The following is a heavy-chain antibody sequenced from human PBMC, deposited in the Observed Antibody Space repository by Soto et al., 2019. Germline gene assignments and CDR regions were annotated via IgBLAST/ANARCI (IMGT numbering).Heavy chain of an antibody. Sequence: ASVKVSCKASGYTFTSYYMHWVRQAPGQGLEWMGIINPSGGSTSYAQKFQGRVTMTRDTSTSTVYMELSSLRSEDTAVYYCARDLEYSSSWYGYYYYGMDVWXQGTTVTVSS. J-gene: IGHJ6*02. V-gene: IGHV1-46*01. CDR3: ARDLEYSSSWYGYYYYGMDV. CDR1: GYTFTSYY. CDR2: INPSGGST. D-gene: IGHD6-13*01.